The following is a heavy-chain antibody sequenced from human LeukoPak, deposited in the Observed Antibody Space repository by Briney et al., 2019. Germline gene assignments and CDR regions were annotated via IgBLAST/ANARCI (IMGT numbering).Heavy chain of an antibody. Sequence: PGGSLRLSCAASGFTFSSYAMSWVRQAPGKGLEWVSAITGSGGSTYYADSVKGRFTISRDNSKNTLYVQMNSLRAEDTAVYYCATERNWVFDYWGQGTLVTVSS. CDR3: ATERNWVFDY. D-gene: IGHD7-27*01. CDR1: GFTFSSYA. J-gene: IGHJ4*02. V-gene: IGHV3-23*01. CDR2: ITGSGGST.